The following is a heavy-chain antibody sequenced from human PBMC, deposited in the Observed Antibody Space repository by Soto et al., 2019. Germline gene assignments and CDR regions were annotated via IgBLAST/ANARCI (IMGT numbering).Heavy chain of an antibody. D-gene: IGHD6-13*01. CDR2: INPNSGGT. CDR1: GYTFTGYY. J-gene: IGHJ1*01. CDR3: ARGGKIVSSWDSEYFQY. Sequence: ASVKVSCKASGYTFTGYYMHWVRQAPGQGLEWMGWINPNSGGTSYAQKFQGRVTMTRDTSISTAYMELSRLRSDDTAVYYCARGGKIVSSWDSEYFQYWGQGTLVTVSS. V-gene: IGHV1-2*02.